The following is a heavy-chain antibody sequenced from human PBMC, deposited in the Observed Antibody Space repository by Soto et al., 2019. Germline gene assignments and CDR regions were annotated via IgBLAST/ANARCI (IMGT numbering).Heavy chain of an antibody. V-gene: IGHV1-18*01. CDR2: ISAYNGNT. CDR1: GYTFTSYG. D-gene: IGHD3-3*01. Sequence: VQLVQSGAEVKKPGASVKVSCKASGYTFTSYGISWVRQAPGQGLEWMGWISAYNGNTNYAQKLQGRVTMTTDTSASTAYMELRSLRSDDTAVYYCERDGHNDFWSGYYADWFDPWGQGTLVTVSS. CDR3: ERDGHNDFWSGYYADWFDP. J-gene: IGHJ5*02.